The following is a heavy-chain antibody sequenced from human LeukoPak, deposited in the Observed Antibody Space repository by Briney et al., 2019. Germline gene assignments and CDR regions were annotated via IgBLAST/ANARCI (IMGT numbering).Heavy chain of an antibody. CDR2: IKEDGREK. J-gene: IGHJ4*02. CDR1: GFTFSSSW. CDR3: ARGGRPDY. D-gene: IGHD3-10*01. Sequence: GGSLRLSCATSGFTFSSSWMGWVRQAPGKGLECVANIKEDGREKYYVDSVKGRFTISRDNAKNSLYLQMSGLRAEDTAVYYCARGGRPDYWGQGTLVTVSS. V-gene: IGHV3-7*01.